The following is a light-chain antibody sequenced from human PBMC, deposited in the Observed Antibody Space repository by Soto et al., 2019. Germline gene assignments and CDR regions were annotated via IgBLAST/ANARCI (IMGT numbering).Light chain of an antibody. Sequence: QSALTQPASVSGSPGQSITISCTGTSSDVGGYNYVSWYQQHPGKAPKLMIYEVSNRPSGVSNRFSGSKSGNTASLTISGLQAEDESDYYCSSYTSRSTVLFGGGTKLTVL. CDR3: SSYTSRSTVL. J-gene: IGLJ2*01. CDR1: SSDVGGYNY. V-gene: IGLV2-14*01. CDR2: EVS.